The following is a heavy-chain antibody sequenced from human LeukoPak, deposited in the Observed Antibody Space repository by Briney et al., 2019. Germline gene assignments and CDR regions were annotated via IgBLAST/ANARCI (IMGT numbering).Heavy chain of an antibody. Sequence: SETLSLTCTVSGGSISSYYWSWIRQPPGKGLEWIGYIYYSGSANYNPSLKSRVTISVDTSKNQFSLKLSPVTAADTAVYYCARDNSRIFDYWGQGTLVTVSS. CDR1: GGSISSYY. CDR3: ARDNSRIFDY. D-gene: IGHD6-13*01. J-gene: IGHJ4*02. V-gene: IGHV4-59*01. CDR2: IYYSGSA.